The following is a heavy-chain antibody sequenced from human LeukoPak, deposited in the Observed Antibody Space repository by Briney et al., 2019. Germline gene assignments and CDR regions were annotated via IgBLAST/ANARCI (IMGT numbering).Heavy chain of an antibody. CDR1: GFTFSTNA. V-gene: IGHV3-23*01. CDR3: FIFQAEDGIRDSYDI. Sequence: GGSRRLCCAAPGFTFSTNANSWIRQTPGKGLELGSSFSGSGGGTYYAGSVKGRFTISRDNSKNKLYLQMNSLSADDTALYYCFIFQAEDGIRDSYDIWGQGTMVTVSS. CDR2: FSGSGGGT. D-gene: IGHD3-3*01. J-gene: IGHJ3*02.